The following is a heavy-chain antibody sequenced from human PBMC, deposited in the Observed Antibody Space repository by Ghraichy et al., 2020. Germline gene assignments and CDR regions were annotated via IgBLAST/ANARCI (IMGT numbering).Heavy chain of an antibody. V-gene: IGHV3-7*03. D-gene: IGHD4-23*01. J-gene: IGHJ3*02. CDR3: ASLRTTVVTRGYAFDI. CDR2: IKQSGSET. Sequence: LSLTCAASGFTFSNYWMSWVRQAPGKGLEWVGNIKQSGSETYYVDYVKGRFTISRDNAKNSVYLQMNSLRGEDTAGYYCASLRTTVVTRGYAFDIWGQGTMVTVSS. CDR1: GFTFSNYW.